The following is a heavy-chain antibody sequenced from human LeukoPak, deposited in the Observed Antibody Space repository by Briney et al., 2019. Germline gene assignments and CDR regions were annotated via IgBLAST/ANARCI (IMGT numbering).Heavy chain of an antibody. V-gene: IGHV3-7*01. CDR2: IKQDGSEK. Sequence: GGSLRLSCAASGFTFSSYWMSWVRQAPGKGLEWVANIKQDGSEKYYVDSVKGRFTISRDNARNSLYLQMNSLRAEDTAIYYCARETPDSSGWDWGQGTLVTVSS. D-gene: IGHD6-19*01. CDR3: ARETPDSSGWD. CDR1: GFTFSSYW. J-gene: IGHJ1*01.